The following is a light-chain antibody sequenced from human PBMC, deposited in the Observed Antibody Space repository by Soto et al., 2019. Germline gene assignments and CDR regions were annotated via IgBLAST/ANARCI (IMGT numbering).Light chain of an antibody. CDR3: QHYTLYSAP. V-gene: IGKV1-5*01. CDR2: GAS. J-gene: IGKJ5*01. Sequence: RLTQSPSSLSASVGDTVTISCRASQDISTYLAWYQQKPGKAPTLLIFGASSLHNGVPPRFAGSGSGSEFTLTINRLQPHDFATYYCQHYTLYSAPFGQGTRV. CDR1: QDISTY.